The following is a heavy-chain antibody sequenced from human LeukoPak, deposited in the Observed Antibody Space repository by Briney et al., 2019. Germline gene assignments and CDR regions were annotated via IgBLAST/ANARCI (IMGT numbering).Heavy chain of an antibody. D-gene: IGHD5-12*01. J-gene: IGHJ4*02. CDR3: ARDMRGYSGYDYFDY. V-gene: IGHV4-59*01. CDR2: IYYSGST. Sequence: SETLSLTCTVSGGSISSYYWSWIRQPPGKGLEWIGYIYYSGSTNYNPSIKSRVTISVDTSKNQFSLKLSSVTAADTAVYYCARDMRGYSGYDYFDYWGQGTLVTVSS. CDR1: GGSISSYY.